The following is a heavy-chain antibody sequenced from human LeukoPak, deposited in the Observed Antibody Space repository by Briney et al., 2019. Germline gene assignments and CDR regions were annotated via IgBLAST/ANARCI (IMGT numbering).Heavy chain of an antibody. J-gene: IGHJ4*01. CDR2: TYYRSKWYN. Sequence: SQTLSLTCGISGDSVSSNNGAWNWIRQSPSRGLEWLGRTYYRSKWYNDYAGSMKGRITISPDTSKNQFSLQLNSVTPEDTAGYYCARDVGTSGRYTFDHWGQGTLVTVFS. CDR1: GDSVSSNNGA. D-gene: IGHD6-19*01. CDR3: ARDVGTSGRYTFDH. V-gene: IGHV6-1*01.